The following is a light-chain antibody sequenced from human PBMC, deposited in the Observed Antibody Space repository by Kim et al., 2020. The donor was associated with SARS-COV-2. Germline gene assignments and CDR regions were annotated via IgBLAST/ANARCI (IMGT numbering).Light chain of an antibody. CDR2: QDS. CDR3: QAWDRSTVYV. J-gene: IGLJ1*01. Sequence: SYELTRPPSVSVSPGQTASITCSGDKLGDKYACWYQQKPGQSPVLVIYQDSKRPSGIPERFSGSNSGNTATLTISGTQAMDEADYYCQAWDRSTVYVFGT. V-gene: IGLV3-1*01. CDR1: KLGDKY.